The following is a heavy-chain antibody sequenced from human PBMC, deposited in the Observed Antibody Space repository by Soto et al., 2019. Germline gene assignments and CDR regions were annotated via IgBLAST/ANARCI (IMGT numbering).Heavy chain of an antibody. V-gene: IGHV4-59*08. CDR1: GGSISSYY. D-gene: IGHD1-26*01. Sequence: SETLSLTCTVSGGSISSYYWSWIRQPPGKRLEWIGYIFYSGNANYNPSHKSRVTISVDTSKNQFSLKLSSLTAADTAVYYCARRMGKYFDYWGQGTLVTVSS. CDR2: IFYSGNA. J-gene: IGHJ4*02. CDR3: ARRMGKYFDY.